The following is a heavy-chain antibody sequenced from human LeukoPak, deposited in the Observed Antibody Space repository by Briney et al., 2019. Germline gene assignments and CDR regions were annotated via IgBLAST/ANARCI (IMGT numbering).Heavy chain of an antibody. J-gene: IGHJ4*02. CDR3: ARSHLGGAWGFDY. Sequence: GGSLRLSCAASGFTFSSYAMHWVRQAPGKGLEWVAVISYDGSNKYYADSVKGRFTISRDNSKNTLYLQMNSLRAEDTAVYYCARSHLGGAWGFDYWGQGTLVTVSS. CDR1: GFTFSSYA. V-gene: IGHV3-30-3*01. CDR2: ISYDGSNK. D-gene: IGHD3-16*01.